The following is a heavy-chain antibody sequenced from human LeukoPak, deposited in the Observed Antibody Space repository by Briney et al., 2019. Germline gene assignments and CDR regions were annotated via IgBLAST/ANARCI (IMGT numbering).Heavy chain of an antibody. CDR2: IYQSGHT. CDR3: ARVEYGWSHYYYYYYMGV. CDR1: DYSINSGYY. D-gene: IGHD2-8*02. Sequence: SETLSLTCSVSDYSINSGYYWGWIRQPPGKGLEWIGSIYQSGHTYYNPSLKSRVTISVDTSKNQFSLKLSSVTAADTAVYYCARVEYGWSHYYYYYYMGVWGKGTTVTVSS. J-gene: IGHJ6*03. V-gene: IGHV4-38-2*02.